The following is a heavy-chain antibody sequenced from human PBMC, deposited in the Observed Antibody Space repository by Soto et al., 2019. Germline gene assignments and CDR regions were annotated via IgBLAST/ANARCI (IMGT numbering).Heavy chain of an antibody. CDR3: AREPGTYSSSLGERGYYYYMDV. J-gene: IGHJ6*03. CDR1: GFTFSDYY. D-gene: IGHD2-15*01. CDR2: ISSSGSTI. V-gene: IGHV3-11*01. Sequence: QVQLVESGGGLVKPGGSLRLSCAASGFTFSDYYMSWIRQAPGKGLEWVSYISSSGSTIYYADSVKGRFTISRDNAKNSLYLQMNSLRAEDTAVDYCAREPGTYSSSLGERGYYYYMDVWGKGTTVTVSS.